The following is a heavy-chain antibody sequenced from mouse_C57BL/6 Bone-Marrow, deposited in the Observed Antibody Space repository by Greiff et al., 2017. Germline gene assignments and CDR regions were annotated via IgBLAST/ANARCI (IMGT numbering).Heavy chain of an antibody. Sequence: VQLQQPGAELVMPGASVKLSCKASGYTFTSYWMHWVKQRPGQGLEWIGEIDPSDSYTNYNQKFKGKSTLTVDKSSSTAYMQLSSLTSEDAAVYYCARDYRYGIDYWGQGTTLTVSS. J-gene: IGHJ2*01. CDR1: GYTFTSYW. CDR2: IDPSDSYT. CDR3: ARDYRYGIDY. V-gene: IGHV1-69*01. D-gene: IGHD1-2*01.